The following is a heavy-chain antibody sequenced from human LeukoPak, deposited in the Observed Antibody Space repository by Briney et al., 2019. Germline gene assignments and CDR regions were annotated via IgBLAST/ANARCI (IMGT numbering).Heavy chain of an antibody. J-gene: IGHJ3*02. CDR1: GGSISSSSYY. Sequence: SETLSLTCTVSGGSISSSSYYWGWIRQPPGKGLEWIGSIYYSGSTYYNPSLKSRVTISVDTSKNQFSLKLSSATAADTAVYYCARNGDAFDIWGQGTMVTVSS. CDR2: IYYSGST. V-gene: IGHV4-39*01. D-gene: IGHD1-1*01. CDR3: ARNGDAFDI.